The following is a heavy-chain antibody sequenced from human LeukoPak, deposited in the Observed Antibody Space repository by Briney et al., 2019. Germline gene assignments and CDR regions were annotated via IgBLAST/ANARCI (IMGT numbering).Heavy chain of an antibody. J-gene: IGHJ6*02. V-gene: IGHV1-18*01. CDR1: GDTFTSYG. CDR2: ISAYNGNT. CDR3: ARSMVRGVYYYYYGMDV. Sequence: GASVKVSCKASGDTFTSYGISWVRQAPGQGLEWMGWISAYNGNTNYAQKLQGRVTMTTDTSTSTAYMELRSLRSDDTAVYYCARSMVRGVYYYYYGMDVWGQGTTVTVSS. D-gene: IGHD3-10*01.